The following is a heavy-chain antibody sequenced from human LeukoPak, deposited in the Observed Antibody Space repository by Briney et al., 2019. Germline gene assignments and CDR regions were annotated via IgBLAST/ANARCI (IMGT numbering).Heavy chain of an antibody. CDR1: GGSFSGYY. J-gene: IGHJ6*02. CDR3: ARHIAAADDYYYYGMDV. D-gene: IGHD6-13*01. CDR2: INHSGST. Sequence: KPSETLSLTCAVYGGSFSGYYWSWIRQPPGKGLDWIGEINHSGSTNYNPCLKSRVTISVDASKNQFSLKLSSVTAADTAVYYCARHIAAADDYYYYGMDVWGQGTTVTVSS. V-gene: IGHV4-34*01.